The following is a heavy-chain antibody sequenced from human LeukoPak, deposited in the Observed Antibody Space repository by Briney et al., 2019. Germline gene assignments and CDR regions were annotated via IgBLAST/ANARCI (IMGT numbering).Heavy chain of an antibody. CDR1: GYTFTSYD. CDR3: ARGRKDSGSAFDY. D-gene: IGHD3-10*01. V-gene: IGHV1-8*01. J-gene: IGHJ4*02. Sequence: ASVKVSCKASGYTFTSYDINWVRRAPGQGLEWMGWMNPNSRNTGYAQRFQGRVTMTRNTSISTAYMELSSLRSEDTALYYCARGRKDSGSAFDYWGQGTLVTVSS. CDR2: MNPNSRNT.